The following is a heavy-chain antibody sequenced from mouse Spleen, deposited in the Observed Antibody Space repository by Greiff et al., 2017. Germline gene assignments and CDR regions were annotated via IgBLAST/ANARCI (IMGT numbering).Heavy chain of an antibody. J-gene: IGHJ1*01. D-gene: IGHD1-1*01. CDR3: ARHYYGSRLYWYFDV. CDR1: GFTFSSYA. CDR2: ISSGGSYT. Sequence: EVQGVESGGGLVKPGGSLKLSCAASGFTFSSYAMSWVRQTPEKRLEWVATISSGGSYTYYPDSVKGRFTISRDNAKNTLYLQMSSLRSEDTAMYYCARHYYGSRLYWYFDVWGAGTTVTVSS. V-gene: IGHV5-9-3*01.